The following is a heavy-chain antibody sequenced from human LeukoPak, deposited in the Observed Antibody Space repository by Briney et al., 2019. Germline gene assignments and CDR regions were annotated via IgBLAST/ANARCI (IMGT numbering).Heavy chain of an antibody. CDR3: ARVPEYYYDSSGTVPR. CDR2: INHSGST. CDR1: GGSFSGYY. V-gene: IGHV4-34*01. Sequence: SETLSLTCAVYGGSFSGYYWSWIRQPPGKGLEWIGEINHSGSTNYNPSLKSRVTISVDTSKNQFSLKLSSVTAADTAVYYCARVPEYYYDSSGTVPRWGQGTLVTVSS. D-gene: IGHD3-22*01. J-gene: IGHJ4*02.